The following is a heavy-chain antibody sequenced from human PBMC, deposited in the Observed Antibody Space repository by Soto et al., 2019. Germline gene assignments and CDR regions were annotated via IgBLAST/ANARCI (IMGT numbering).Heavy chain of an antibody. Sequence: PGGSLRLSCAASGFTFSSYAMGWVRQGPGKGLEWVAVVSIGGSTHYADSVRGRFTISRDNSKNTLSLQMNSLTAEDTAVYFCAKRRGAGGNFDEWGQGALVTVSS. CDR2: VSIGGST. D-gene: IGHD1-26*01. CDR3: AKRRGAGGNFDE. CDR1: GFTFSSYA. J-gene: IGHJ4*02. V-gene: IGHV3-23*01.